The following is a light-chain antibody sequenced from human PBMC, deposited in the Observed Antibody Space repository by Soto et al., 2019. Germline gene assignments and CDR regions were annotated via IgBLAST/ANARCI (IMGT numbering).Light chain of an antibody. Sequence: QSVLPNLPSGSGTLGRSFTGSSRETAAALGGYNYVSWYQQHPGQAPKLILYEVNNRPSGVSNRFSGSKSGNTASLTISGLQAEGEADYYCSSYTSRSTDVFGPGTEVTV. CDR3: SSYTSRSTDV. J-gene: IGLJ1*01. V-gene: IGLV2-14*01. CDR2: EVN. CDR1: AAALGGYNY.